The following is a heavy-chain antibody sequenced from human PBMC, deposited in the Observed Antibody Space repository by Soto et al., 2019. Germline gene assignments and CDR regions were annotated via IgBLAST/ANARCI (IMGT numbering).Heavy chain of an antibody. CDR2: IWYDGSNK. CDR3: RSNRGAFDI. V-gene: IGHV3-33*01. D-gene: IGHD3-10*01. J-gene: IGHJ3*02. Sequence: GGSLRLSCAASGFTFSSYGMHWVRQAPGKGLEWVAVIWYDGSNKYYADSVKGRFTISIDNSKNTLYLQMNSLRAEDTAVYYCRSNRGAFDIWGQGTMVTVSS. CDR1: GFTFSSYG.